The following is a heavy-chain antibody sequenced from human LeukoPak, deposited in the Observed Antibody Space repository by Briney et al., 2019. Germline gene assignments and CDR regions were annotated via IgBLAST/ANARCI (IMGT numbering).Heavy chain of an antibody. V-gene: IGHV4-4*07. CDR3: ARSIAAAGNAHFDY. CDR2: IYTSGST. CDR1: GGSISSYY. Sequence: SETLSLTCTVSGGSISSYYWSWIRQPAGKGLEWIGRIYTSGSTNYNPSLKSRVTMSVDTSKNQFSLKLSSVTAADTAVYYCARSIAAAGNAHFDYWGQGTLVTVSS. J-gene: IGHJ4*02. D-gene: IGHD6-13*01.